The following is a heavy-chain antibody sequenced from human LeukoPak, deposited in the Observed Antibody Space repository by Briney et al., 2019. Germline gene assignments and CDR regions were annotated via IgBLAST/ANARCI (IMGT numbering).Heavy chain of an antibody. CDR2: IIPILGIA. Sequence: GASVKVSCKASGGTFSSYAISWVRQGPGQGLGWMGRIIPILGIANYAQKFQGRVTITAAKSTSTAYMELSSMRSEDTAVYYCARTDRYYYDSSGLSSGYWGQGTLVTVSS. CDR3: ARTDRYYYDSSGLSSGY. J-gene: IGHJ4*02. V-gene: IGHV1-69*04. D-gene: IGHD3-22*01. CDR1: GGTFSSYA.